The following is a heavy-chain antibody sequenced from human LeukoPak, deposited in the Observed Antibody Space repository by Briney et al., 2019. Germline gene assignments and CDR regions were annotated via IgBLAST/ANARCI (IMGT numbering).Heavy chain of an antibody. J-gene: IGHJ3*02. CDR1: GYTFTGYY. D-gene: IGHD6-19*01. V-gene: IGHV1-2*02. CDR2: INPNSGGT. CDR3: ARFGLGKHIEVAGIPFDI. Sequence: ASVKVSCKASGYTFTGYYMYWVRQAPGQGLEWMGWINPNSGGTNYAQKLQGRVTMTTDTSTSTAYMELRSLRSDDTAVYYCARFGLGKHIEVAGIPFDIWGQGTMVTVSS.